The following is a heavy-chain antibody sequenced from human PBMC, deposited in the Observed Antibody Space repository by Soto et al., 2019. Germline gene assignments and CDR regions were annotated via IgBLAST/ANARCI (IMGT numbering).Heavy chain of an antibody. CDR3: AREGGTSSRNYLYYYGMDV. J-gene: IGHJ6*02. CDR1: GFTFSDYE. Sequence: GGSLRLSCAASGFTFSDYEINWVRQAPGKGLEWVSYISSSGNTMYYADSVKGRFTISRDNSKKSLYLQMNSLRADDTAVYYCAREGGTSSRNYLYYYGMDVWGRGTTVTVSS. CDR2: ISSSGNTM. V-gene: IGHV3-48*03. D-gene: IGHD6-6*01.